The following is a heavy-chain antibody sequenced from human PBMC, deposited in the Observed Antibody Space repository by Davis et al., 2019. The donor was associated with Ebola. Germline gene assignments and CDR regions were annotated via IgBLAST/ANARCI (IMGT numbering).Heavy chain of an antibody. CDR2: TYYASNEWYH. D-gene: IGHD5-18*01. CDR1: GDIVSSGG. Sequence: PSETLSLTCAVSGDIVSSGGWNWIRQSPSRGLEWLGRTYYASNEWYHHYALSVESRITINLDTSKDQFSLQLKFVTPEDTALYYCTRGWLRGGMDVWGEGTTVTV. J-gene: IGHJ6*02. CDR3: TRGWLRGGMDV. V-gene: IGHV6-1*01.